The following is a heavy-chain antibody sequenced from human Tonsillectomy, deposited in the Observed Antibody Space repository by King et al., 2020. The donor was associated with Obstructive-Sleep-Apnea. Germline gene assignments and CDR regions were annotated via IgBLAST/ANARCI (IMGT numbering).Heavy chain of an antibody. CDR2: SSSSSGFR. J-gene: IGHJ4*02. V-gene: IGHV3-21*01. D-gene: IGHD6-19*01. CDR1: GFTFSDYS. CDR3: ARDPGNGAWYTVDY. Sequence: VQLVESGGGLVKPGGSLRLSCVGSGFTFSDYSMNWVRQAPGKGLEWVSSSSSSSGFRYYTDSVKGRFTISRDNAKNSLYLQMNSLRAEETAVYYCARDPGNGAWYTVDYWGQGTLVTVSS.